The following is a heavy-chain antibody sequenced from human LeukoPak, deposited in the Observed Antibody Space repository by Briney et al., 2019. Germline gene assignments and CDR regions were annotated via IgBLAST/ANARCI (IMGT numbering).Heavy chain of an antibody. Sequence: SVKVSCKASGGTFSSYAISWVRQAPGQGLEWMGGIIPIFGTANYAQKFQGRVTITTDESTSAAYMELSSLRSEDTAVYYCAREKAGGFGGSPARYFDYWGQGTLVTVSS. D-gene: IGHD3-16*01. CDR1: GGTFSSYA. J-gene: IGHJ4*02. V-gene: IGHV1-69*05. CDR3: AREKAGGFGGSPARYFDY. CDR2: IIPIFGTA.